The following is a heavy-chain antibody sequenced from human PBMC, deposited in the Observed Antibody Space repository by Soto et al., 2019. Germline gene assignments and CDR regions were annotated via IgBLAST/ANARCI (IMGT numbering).Heavy chain of an antibody. Sequence: ASVKVSCKASGYTFITYGISWVRQAPGQGLEWMGWISVHNGNTYYAQKFQGRVTMTRDTSTSTAYMELRSLRSDDTAVYYCARGTAGGWFDPWGQGTLVTVSS. CDR1: GYTFITYG. CDR3: ARGTAGGWFDP. CDR2: ISVHNGNT. J-gene: IGHJ5*02. D-gene: IGHD6-13*01. V-gene: IGHV1-18*01.